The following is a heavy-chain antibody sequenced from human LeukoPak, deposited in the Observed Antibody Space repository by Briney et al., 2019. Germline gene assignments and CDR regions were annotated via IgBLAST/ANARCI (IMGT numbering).Heavy chain of an antibody. CDR2: MYSDGRTT. V-gene: IGHV3-74*01. J-gene: IGHJ4*02. Sequence: GGSLRLSCAASGFTFGTYLMHWVRQAPGKGLVWVSRMYSDGRTTNYADSVKGRFTISRDNARSTLYLQMNSLRVDDTAVYYCATGGRYYLDNWGQGTLVTVSS. CDR3: ATGGRYYLDN. CDR1: GFTFGTYL.